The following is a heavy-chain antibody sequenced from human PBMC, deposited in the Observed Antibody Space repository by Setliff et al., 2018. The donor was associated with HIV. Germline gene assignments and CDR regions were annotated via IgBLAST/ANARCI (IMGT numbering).Heavy chain of an antibody. J-gene: IGHJ4*02. Sequence: GESLKISCAGSGFNMAAYWIAWVRQMPGEGLEWMGIIYVGDSDVRYGPSFQGQVTISADNSISTAYLEWSSLKASDTAIYYCARLAGTSAYYFDFWGQGTPVTVSS. CDR3: ARLAGTSAYYFDF. CDR1: GFNMAAYW. CDR2: IYVGDSDV. D-gene: IGHD6-19*01. V-gene: IGHV5-51*01.